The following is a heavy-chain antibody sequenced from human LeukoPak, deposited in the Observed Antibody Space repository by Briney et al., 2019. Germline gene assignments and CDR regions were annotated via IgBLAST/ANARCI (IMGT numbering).Heavy chain of an antibody. CDR2: IKQDGSEK. CDR3: ARDRLAGAAGGTRLDP. CDR1: GFTFSTYW. V-gene: IGHV3-7*01. Sequence: GGSLRLSCATSGFTFSTYWMSWVRQAPGKGLEWVANIKQDGSEKYYVDSVKGRFTISRDNAKNSLYLQMNSLRAEDTAVYYCARDRLAGAAGGTRLDPWGQGTLVTVSS. J-gene: IGHJ5*02. D-gene: IGHD6-13*01.